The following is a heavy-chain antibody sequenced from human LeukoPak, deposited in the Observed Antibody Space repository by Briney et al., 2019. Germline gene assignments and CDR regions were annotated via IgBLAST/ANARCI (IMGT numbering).Heavy chain of an antibody. CDR2: IYYSGST. J-gene: IGHJ5*02. V-gene: IGHV4-59*01. D-gene: IGHD3-10*01. CDR1: GGSISSYY. Sequence: SETLALTCTVSGGSISSYYWSWIRQPPGKGLEWMGDIYYSGSTNYNPSLKSRVTISVDTSKNQFSLKLSSVTAADTAVYYFAKGGASGCHLHWFDPWGQGTLVTVS. CDR3: AKGGASGCHLHWFDP.